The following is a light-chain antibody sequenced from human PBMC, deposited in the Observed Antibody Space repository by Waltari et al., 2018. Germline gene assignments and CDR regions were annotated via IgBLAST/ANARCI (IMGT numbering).Light chain of an antibody. Sequence: EIVLTQSPGTLSLSPGERATLSCRASQSVRNSYLAWYQQKPGQAHRLLIYGASSRATDIPDRFSGSGSGTDFTLTISRLGPEDFALYYCQQYGTSPFTFGPGTKVDIK. J-gene: IGKJ3*01. V-gene: IGKV3-20*01. CDR1: QSVRNSY. CDR2: GAS. CDR3: QQYGTSPFT.